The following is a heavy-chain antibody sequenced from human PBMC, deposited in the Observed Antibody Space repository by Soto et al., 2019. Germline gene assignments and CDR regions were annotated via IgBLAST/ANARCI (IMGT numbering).Heavy chain of an antibody. CDR1: GFTFSSYG. D-gene: IGHD2-2*01. CDR2: IWYDGSNK. CDR3: ARGGYCSSTSCFFSDAFDI. Sequence: GSLRLSCAASGFTFSSYGMHWVRQAPGKGLEWVAVIWYDGSNKYYADSVKGRFTISRDNSKNTLYLQMNSLRAEDTAVYYCARGGYCSSTSCFFSDAFDIWGQGTMVTVSS. V-gene: IGHV3-33*01. J-gene: IGHJ3*02.